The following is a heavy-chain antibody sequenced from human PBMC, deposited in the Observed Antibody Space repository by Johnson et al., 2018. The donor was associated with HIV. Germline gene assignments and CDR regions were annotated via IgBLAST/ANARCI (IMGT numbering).Heavy chain of an antibody. CDR1: GFTFSSYG. J-gene: IGHJ3*02. CDR2: IRYDGSNK. V-gene: IGHV3-33*08. Sequence: VQLVESGGGVVQPGRSLRLSCAASGFTFSSYGLHWVRQAPGKGLEWVAFIRYDGSNKYYADSVKGRFTISRDNSKNTLYLQMNSLRAEDTAVYYCARTPSLPGAFDIWGRGTMVTVSS. CDR3: ARTPSLPGAFDI.